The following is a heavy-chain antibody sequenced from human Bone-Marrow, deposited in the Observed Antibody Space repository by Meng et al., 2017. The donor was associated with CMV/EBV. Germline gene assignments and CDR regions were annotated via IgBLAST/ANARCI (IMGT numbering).Heavy chain of an antibody. CDR1: GFTFSNYW. V-gene: IGHV3-74*01. J-gene: IGHJ4*02. D-gene: IGHD3-16*01. Sequence: GGSLRLSCAASGFTFSNYWMHWVRQAPGKGLVWVSRINSDGSSTSYADSVKGRFTISRDNAKNTLYLQMNSLRVEDTAGFYCARDTRGGQGGYWGQGTLVTVSS. CDR3: ARDTRGGQGGY. CDR2: INSDGSST.